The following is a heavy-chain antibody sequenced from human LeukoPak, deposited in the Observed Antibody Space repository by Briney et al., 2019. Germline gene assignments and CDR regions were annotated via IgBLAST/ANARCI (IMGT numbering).Heavy chain of an antibody. Sequence: TSETLSLTCTVSGGSISGSCCYWGWIRQTPGKDLEWIGSTSYSGSTYYNPSLKSRVTISVDTSKNQLSLKVTSVTAADTAVYYCARHTPGLQSGYWGQGTLVTVSS. CDR2: TSYSGST. CDR3: ARHTPGLQSGY. J-gene: IGHJ4*02. D-gene: IGHD4-11*01. V-gene: IGHV4-39*01. CDR1: GGSISGSCCY.